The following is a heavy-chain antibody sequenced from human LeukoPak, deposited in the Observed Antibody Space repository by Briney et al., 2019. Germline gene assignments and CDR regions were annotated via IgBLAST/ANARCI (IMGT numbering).Heavy chain of an antibody. CDR2: IYYSGST. CDR1: GGSISSYY. CDR3: ARADTVFGPEY. J-gene: IGHJ4*02. V-gene: IGHV4-59*08. D-gene: IGHD3-3*01. Sequence: SETLSLTCTVSGGSISSYYWSWIRQPPGKGLEWIGYIYYSGSTNYNPSLKSRVTISVDTSKNQFSLKLSSVTAADTAVYYCARADTVFGPEYWGPGTQVIVSS.